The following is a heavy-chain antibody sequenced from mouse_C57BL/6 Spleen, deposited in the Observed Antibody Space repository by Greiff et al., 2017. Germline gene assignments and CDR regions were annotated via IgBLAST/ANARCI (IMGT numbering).Heavy chain of an antibody. V-gene: IGHV1-82*01. CDR2: IYPGDGDT. CDR3: ANLFYFDY. D-gene: IGHD5-1*01. Sequence: QVQLQQSGPELVKPGASVKISCKASGYAFSSSWLNWVKQRPGKGLEWIGRIYPGDGDTNYNGKFKGKATLTADKSSSTAYMQLSSLTSEDSAVYFCANLFYFDYWGQGTTLTVSS. CDR1: GYAFSSSW. J-gene: IGHJ2*01.